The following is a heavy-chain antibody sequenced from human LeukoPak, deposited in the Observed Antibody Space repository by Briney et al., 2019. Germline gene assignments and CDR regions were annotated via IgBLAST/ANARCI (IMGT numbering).Heavy chain of an antibody. D-gene: IGHD1-26*01. V-gene: IGHV3-48*04. CDR2: ISSSSRII. J-gene: IGHJ4*02. CDR1: GFTFSTYS. Sequence: GGSLRLSCAASGFTFSTYSMNWVRQAPGKGLEWVSFISSSSRIINYVDSVRGRFTISRDNAKNSLYLQMNSLRAEDTAVYYCERDIGGSYTAIDYWGQGTLVTVSS. CDR3: ERDIGGSYTAIDY.